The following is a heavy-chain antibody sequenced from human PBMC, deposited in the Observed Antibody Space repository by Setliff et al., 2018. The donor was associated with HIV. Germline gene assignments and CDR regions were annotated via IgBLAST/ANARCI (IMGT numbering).Heavy chain of an antibody. CDR1: GYTFTSYY. Sequence: ASVKVSCKASGYTFTSYYMHWVRQAPGQGLEWMGIINPSGGTISYAQKFQGRVTMTGDTSTSTVYMELSSLRSEDTAVYHCTSVGYYHPGGYWQTSYYMDVWGKGTTVTVSS. CDR3: TSVGYYHPGGYWQTSYYMDV. V-gene: IGHV1-46*01. D-gene: IGHD3-22*01. J-gene: IGHJ6*03. CDR2: INPSGGTI.